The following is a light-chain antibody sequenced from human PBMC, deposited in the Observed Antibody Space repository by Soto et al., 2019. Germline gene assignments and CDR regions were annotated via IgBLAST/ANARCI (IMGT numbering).Light chain of an antibody. CDR3: AAWDDSLNGLV. Sequence: QSVLTQPPSASGTPGQRVTISCYGSSSNTGSNTVNWYQQLPGTAPKLLIYSNNQRPSGVPDRFSGSKSGTSASLAISGLQSEDEADYYCAAWDDSLNGLVFGGGTKLTVL. J-gene: IGLJ2*01. CDR2: SNN. CDR1: SSNTGSNT. V-gene: IGLV1-44*01.